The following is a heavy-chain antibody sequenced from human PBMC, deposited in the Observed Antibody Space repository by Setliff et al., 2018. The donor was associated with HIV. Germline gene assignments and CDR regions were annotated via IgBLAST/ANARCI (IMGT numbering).Heavy chain of an antibody. CDR2: ISAYNGDT. D-gene: IGHD3-3*02. V-gene: IGHV1-18*01. CDR1: GYTFTSYG. CDR3: ARDAWVEFLEWTFYGMDV. J-gene: IGHJ6*02. Sequence: ASVKVSCKASGYTFTSYGISWVRQAPGQGLEWMGWISAYNGDTKYAQKVQGRVTLTTDTSSSTVYMGLRSLRSDDTAVYYCARDAWVEFLEWTFYGMDVWGQGTTVTVSS.